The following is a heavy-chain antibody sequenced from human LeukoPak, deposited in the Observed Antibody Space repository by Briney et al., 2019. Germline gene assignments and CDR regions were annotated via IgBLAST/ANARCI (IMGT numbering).Heavy chain of an antibody. J-gene: IGHJ3*02. CDR2: IYSGGST. V-gene: IGHV3-66*01. CDR1: GFTVSSNY. D-gene: IGHD3-3*01. CDR3: ARGDSDSDAFDI. Sequence: TGGALRLSCAASGFTVSSNYMSWVRQAPGKGLERVSVIYSGGSTYYADSVKGRFTISRDNSKNTLYLQMNSLRAEDTAVYYCARGDSDSDAFDIWGQGTMVTVSS.